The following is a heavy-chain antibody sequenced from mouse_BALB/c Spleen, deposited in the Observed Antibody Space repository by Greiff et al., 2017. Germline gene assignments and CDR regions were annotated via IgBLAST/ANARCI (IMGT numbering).Heavy chain of an antibody. CDR2: ISSGGST. CDR1: GFTFSSYA. V-gene: IGHV5-6-5*01. Sequence: EVQLVESGGGLVKPGGSLKLSCAASGFTFSSYAMSWVRQTPEKRLEWVASISSGGSTYYPDSVKGRFTISRDNARNILYLQMSSLRSEDTAMYYCARGAPTWFAYWGQGTLVTVSA. J-gene: IGHJ3*01. CDR3: ARGAPTWFAY.